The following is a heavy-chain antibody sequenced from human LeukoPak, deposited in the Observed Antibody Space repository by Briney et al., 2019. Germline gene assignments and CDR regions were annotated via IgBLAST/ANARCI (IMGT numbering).Heavy chain of an antibody. D-gene: IGHD3-10*01. CDR2: IIPILGIA. V-gene: IGHV1-69*04. J-gene: IGHJ5*02. CDR1: GGTFSSYA. Sequence: ASVKVSCKASGGTFSSYAISWVRQAPGQGLEWMGRIIPILGIANYAQKFQGRATITADKSTSTAYMELSSLRSEDTAVYYCARGGYYYRSDWFDPWGQGTLVTVSS. CDR3: ARGGYYYRSDWFDP.